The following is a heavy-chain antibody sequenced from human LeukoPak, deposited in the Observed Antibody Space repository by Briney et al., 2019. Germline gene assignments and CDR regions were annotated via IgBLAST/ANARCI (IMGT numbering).Heavy chain of an antibody. D-gene: IGHD3-22*01. J-gene: IGHJ4*02. CDR2: IWYDGSNK. CDR1: GFTFSSYG. Sequence: GGSLRLSCAASGFTFSSYGMHWVRQAPGKGLEWVAVIWYDGSNKYYADSVKGRFTISRDNSKNTLYLQMNSLRAEDTAVYYCAKKETYYYDSSGYDYWGQGTLVTVSS. CDR3: AKKETYYYDSSGYDY. V-gene: IGHV3-33*06.